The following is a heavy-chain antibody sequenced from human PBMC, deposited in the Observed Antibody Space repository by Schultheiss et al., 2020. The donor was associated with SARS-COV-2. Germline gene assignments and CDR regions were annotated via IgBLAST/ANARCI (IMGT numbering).Heavy chain of an antibody. CDR1: GYRFTNYA. CDR2: IIPIFGTA. V-gene: IGHV1-69*06. CDR3: ARDLFYDYGDYMIFDY. Sequence: SVKVSCKASGYRFTNYAISWVRQAPGQGLEWMGGIIPIFGTANYAQKFQGRVTITADKSTSTAYMELSSLRSEDTAVYYCARDLFYDYGDYMIFDYWGQGTLVTVSS. D-gene: IGHD4-17*01. J-gene: IGHJ4*02.